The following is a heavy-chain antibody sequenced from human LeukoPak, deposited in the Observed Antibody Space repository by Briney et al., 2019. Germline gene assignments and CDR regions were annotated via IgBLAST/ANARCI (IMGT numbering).Heavy chain of an antibody. CDR3: AMIAAAGTGVDY. CDR1: GGTFSSYA. CDR2: IIPILGIA. D-gene: IGHD6-13*01. V-gene: IGHV1-69*04. J-gene: IGHJ4*02. Sequence: SVKVSCKASGGTFSSYAISWVRQAPGQGLEWMGRIIPILGIANYAQKSQGRVTITADKSTSTAYMELSSLRSEDTAMYYCAMIAAAGTGVDYWGQGTLVTVSS.